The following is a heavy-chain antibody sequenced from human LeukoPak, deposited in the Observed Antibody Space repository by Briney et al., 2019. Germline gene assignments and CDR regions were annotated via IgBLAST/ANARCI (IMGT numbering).Heavy chain of an antibody. Sequence: ALVKVSCKASGYTFTSYDINWVRQATGQGLEWMGWMNPNSGNTGYAQKFQGRVTMTRNTSISTAYMELSSLRSEDTAVYYCARLSSIAARLDYWGQGTLVTVSS. J-gene: IGHJ4*02. CDR1: GYTFTSYD. CDR3: ARLSSIAARLDY. D-gene: IGHD6-6*01. V-gene: IGHV1-8*01. CDR2: MNPNSGNT.